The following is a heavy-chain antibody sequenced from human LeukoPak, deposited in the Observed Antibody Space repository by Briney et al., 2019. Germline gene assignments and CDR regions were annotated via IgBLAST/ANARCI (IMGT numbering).Heavy chain of an antibody. D-gene: IGHD5-24*01. CDR3: ARGGEMATITTWFDP. CDR1: GYTLTELS. J-gene: IGHJ5*02. Sequence: ASVKVSCKVSGYTLTELSMHWVRQAPGKGLEWMGGFDPEDGETIYPQKFQGRVTMTEDTSIDTAYMELSSLRSEDTAVYYCARGGEMATITTWFDPWGQGTLVTVSS. CDR2: FDPEDGET. V-gene: IGHV1-24*01.